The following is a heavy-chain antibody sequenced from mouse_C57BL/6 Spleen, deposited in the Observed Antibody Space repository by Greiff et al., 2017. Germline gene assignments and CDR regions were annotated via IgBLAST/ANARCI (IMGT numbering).Heavy chain of an antibody. CDR3: ARQGYGSRYGNYEC. Sequence: QVQLQQPGAELVKPGASVKMSCKASGYTFTSYWITWVKQRPGQGLEWIGDIYPGSGSPNYNEKFKSKATLTVDTSSSTAYMQLSSLTSEDSAVYYCARQGYGSRYGNYECWGQSTTLTVSS. D-gene: IGHD1-1*01. J-gene: IGHJ2*01. CDR1: GYTFTSYW. CDR2: IYPGSGSP. V-gene: IGHV1-55*01.